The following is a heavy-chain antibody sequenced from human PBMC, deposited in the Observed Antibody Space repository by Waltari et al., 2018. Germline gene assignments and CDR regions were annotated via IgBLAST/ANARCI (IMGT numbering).Heavy chain of an antibody. D-gene: IGHD1-26*01. CDR2: ISSSSSTI. CDR1: GFTFSSYS. CDR3: ARDSGSYIYYYGMDV. Sequence: EVQLVESGGGLVQPGGSLRLSCAASGFTFSSYSMNWVRQAPGKGLEWVSYISSSSSTIYYADSVKGRFTISRDKAKNSLYLQMNSLRAEDTAVYYCARDSGSYIYYYGMDVWGQGTTVTVSS. J-gene: IGHJ6*02. V-gene: IGHV3-48*01.